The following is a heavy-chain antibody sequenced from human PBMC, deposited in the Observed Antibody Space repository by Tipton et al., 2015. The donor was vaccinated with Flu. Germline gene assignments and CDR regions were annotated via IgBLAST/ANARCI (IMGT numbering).Heavy chain of an antibody. V-gene: IGHV4-39*01. CDR1: GGSISSSSYY. CDR2: IYSSGST. J-gene: IGHJ5*02. CDR3: ARRTNYYDSSGYFRDNWFDP. Sequence: TLSLTCTVSGGSISSSSYYWGWIRQPPGKGLEWIGSIYSSGSTYYNPSLKSRVTISVDTSKNQFSLKLSSVTAADTAVYYCARRTNYYDSSGYFRDNWFDPWGQGTLVTVSS. D-gene: IGHD3-22*01.